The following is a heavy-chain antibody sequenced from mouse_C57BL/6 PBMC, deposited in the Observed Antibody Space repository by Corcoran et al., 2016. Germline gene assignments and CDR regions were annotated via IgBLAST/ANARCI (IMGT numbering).Heavy chain of an antibody. CDR1: GYTFTTYG. CDR3: ARWGDYGAY. Sequence: QIQLVQSGPELKKPGETVKISCKASGYTFTTYGMSWVKQAPGKGLKWMGWINTYSGVPTYADDFKGRFAFSLETSASTAYLQINNLKNEDTATYFCARWGDYGAYWGQGTLVTVSA. CDR2: INTYSGVP. D-gene: IGHD2-4*01. V-gene: IGHV9-3*01. J-gene: IGHJ3*01.